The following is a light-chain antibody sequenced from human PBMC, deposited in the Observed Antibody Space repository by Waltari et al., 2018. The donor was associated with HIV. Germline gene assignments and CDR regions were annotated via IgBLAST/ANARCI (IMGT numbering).Light chain of an antibody. CDR2: DAS. CDR1: QNVNSY. Sequence: EIVMTQSPATLSVSPGERVNLSCRASQNVNSYLGWFQQKPGQAPRLLIYDASSRATDTPVRFSASGSGTVFSLTISSLRSEDFAVYYCQQYHQWPFTFGRGTRLEIK. V-gene: IGKV3-15*01. CDR3: QQYHQWPFT. J-gene: IGKJ5*01.